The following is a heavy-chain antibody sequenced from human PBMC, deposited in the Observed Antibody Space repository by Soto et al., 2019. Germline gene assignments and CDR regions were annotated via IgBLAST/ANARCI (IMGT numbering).Heavy chain of an antibody. D-gene: IGHD3-10*01. V-gene: IGHV3-21*01. Sequence: EVQLVESGGGLVKPGGSLRLSCAASGFTFSRYSMSWVRLAPGKGLEWVSSISSTSGYIYYADSVQGRFTISRDNAKNSLYLQMNSLRAEDTAVYYCAGDPSSGLNDAFDIWGHGTMVTVSS. J-gene: IGHJ3*02. CDR1: GFTFSRYS. CDR2: ISSTSGYI. CDR3: AGDPSSGLNDAFDI.